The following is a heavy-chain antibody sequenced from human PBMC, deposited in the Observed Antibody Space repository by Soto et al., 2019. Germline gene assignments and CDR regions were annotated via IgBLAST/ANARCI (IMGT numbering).Heavy chain of an antibody. J-gene: IGHJ6*02. Sequence: GESLKISCKGSGYSFTSCWIGWVRQMPGKGLEWMGIIYPGDSDTRYSPSFQGQVTISADKSISTAYLQWSSLKASDTAMYYCASGIAAAGTSGGMDVWGQGTTVTVSS. CDR1: GYSFTSCW. D-gene: IGHD6-13*01. CDR3: ASGIAAAGTSGGMDV. V-gene: IGHV5-51*01. CDR2: IYPGDSDT.